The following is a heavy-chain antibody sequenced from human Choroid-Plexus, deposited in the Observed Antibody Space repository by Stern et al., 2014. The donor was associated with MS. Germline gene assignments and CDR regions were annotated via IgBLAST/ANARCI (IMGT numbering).Heavy chain of an antibody. D-gene: IGHD2/OR15-2a*01. J-gene: IGHJ5*02. CDR3: AKDRQYLTYFFDH. Sequence: QVQLVESGGGVVQPGRPLRLSCVASGFTFGSCAMHRVRQAPGKGLEWVGGVSHDGSYKYYADSVKGRFTISRDNSQNTLYMQMSSLRPEDTAVYYCAKDRQYLTYFFDHWGQGSLVTVSS. V-gene: IGHV3-30*18. CDR2: VSHDGSYK. CDR1: GFTFGSCA.